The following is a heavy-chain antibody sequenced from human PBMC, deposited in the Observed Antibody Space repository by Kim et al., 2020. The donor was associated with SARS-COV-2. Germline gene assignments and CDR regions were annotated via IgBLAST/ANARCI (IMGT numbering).Heavy chain of an antibody. J-gene: IGHJ5*02. Sequence: GGWRTSYADSVKGRFTTARDIAKNTLYLPMNNLRVEDTAVYYCTKSDWFDPWGQGTLVTVSS. CDR2: GGWRT. CDR3: TKSDWFDP. V-gene: IGHV3-74*01.